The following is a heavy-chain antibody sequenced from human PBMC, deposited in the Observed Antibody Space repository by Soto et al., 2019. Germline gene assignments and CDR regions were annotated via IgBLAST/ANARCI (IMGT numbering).Heavy chain of an antibody. CDR1: SGSISSSNW. CDR2: IYHSGST. J-gene: IGHJ5*02. D-gene: IGHD3-9*01. Sequence: SETLSLTCAVSSGSISSSNWWSWVRQPPGKGLEWIGEIYHSGSTNYNPSLKSRVTISVDKSKNQFSLKLSSVTAADTAVYYCARGVLRYFDWLPTPVNWFDPWGQGTLVTVSS. CDR3: ARGVLRYFDWLPTPVNWFDP. V-gene: IGHV4-4*02.